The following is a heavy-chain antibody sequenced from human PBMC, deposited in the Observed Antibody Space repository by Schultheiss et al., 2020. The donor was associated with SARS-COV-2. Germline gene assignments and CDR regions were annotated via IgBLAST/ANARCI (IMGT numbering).Heavy chain of an antibody. J-gene: IGHJ4*02. CDR3: ARVRDYIWGSFDY. Sequence: SETLSLTCTVSGGSISSSYWSWIRQPAGKGLEWIGRIYTSGSTNYNPSLKSRVTISVDTSKNQFSLKLSSVTAADTAVYYCARVRDYIWGSFDYWGQGTLVTVSS. V-gene: IGHV4-4*07. CDR1: GGSISSSY. D-gene: IGHD3-16*01. CDR2: IYTSGST.